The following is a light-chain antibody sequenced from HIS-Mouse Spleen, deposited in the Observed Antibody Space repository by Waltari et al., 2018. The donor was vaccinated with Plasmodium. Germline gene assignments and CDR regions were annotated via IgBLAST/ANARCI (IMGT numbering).Light chain of an antibody. CDR3: QQYNSYSWT. CDR2: KAS. Sequence: DIQMTQSPSTLSASVGDRVPIPCRASQSISSWLAWYQQKPGKAPKLLIYKASSLERGVPSRFSGSGSGTEFTLTISSLQPDDFATYYCQQYNSYSWTFGQGTK. CDR1: QSISSW. J-gene: IGKJ1*01. V-gene: IGKV1-5*03.